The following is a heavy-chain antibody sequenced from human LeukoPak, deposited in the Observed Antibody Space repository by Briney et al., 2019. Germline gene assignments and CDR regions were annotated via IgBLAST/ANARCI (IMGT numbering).Heavy chain of an antibody. CDR1: GYTFTSYD. CDR3: AREGTGYYYGSGASGYYGMDV. CDR2: MNPNSGNT. D-gene: IGHD3-10*01. J-gene: IGHJ6*02. Sequence: ASVKVSCKASGYTFTSYDINWVRQATGQGLEWMGWMNPNSGNTGYAQKFQGRVTMTRNTSISTAYMELSSLRSEDTAVYYCAREGTGYYYGSGASGYYGMDVWGQGTTVTVSS. V-gene: IGHV1-8*01.